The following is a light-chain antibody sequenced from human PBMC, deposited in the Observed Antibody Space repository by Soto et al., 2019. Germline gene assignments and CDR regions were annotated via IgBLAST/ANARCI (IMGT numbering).Light chain of an antibody. Sequence: EIILTQSPVTLSVSPGERATLSCRASQSVGSNLAWYQQKPGQAPRLLIYGASSRAIGIPDRFSGSGSGTEFTLTISSLQSEDFAVYYCQQYNNWPWTFGQGTKVDIK. J-gene: IGKJ1*01. CDR3: QQYNNWPWT. V-gene: IGKV3D-15*01. CDR2: GAS. CDR1: QSVGSN.